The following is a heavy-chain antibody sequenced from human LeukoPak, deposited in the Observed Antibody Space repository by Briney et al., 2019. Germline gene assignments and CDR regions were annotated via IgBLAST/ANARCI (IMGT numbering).Heavy chain of an antibody. CDR2: IIPIFGTA. CDR3: AREQVGRLFGY. Sequence: AASVKVSCKASGGTFSSYAISWVRQAPGQGLEWMGGIIPIFGTANYAQKFQGRVTMTTDTSTSTAYMELRSLRSDDTAVYYCAREQVGRLFGYWGQGTLVTVSS. D-gene: IGHD1-26*01. J-gene: IGHJ4*02. CDR1: GGTFSSYA. V-gene: IGHV1-69*05.